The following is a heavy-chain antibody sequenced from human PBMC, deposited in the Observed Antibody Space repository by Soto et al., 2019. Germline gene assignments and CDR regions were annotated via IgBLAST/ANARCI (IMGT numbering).Heavy chain of an antibody. CDR2: ISGSGGST. CDR1: GFTFSSYA. V-gene: IGHV3-23*01. J-gene: IGHJ4*02. CDR3: AKEPSFTMVRPHDY. Sequence: GESLKISCAASGFTFSSYAMSWVRQAPGKGLEWVSAISGSGGSTYYADSVKGRFTISRDNFKNTLYLQMNSLRAEDTAVYYCAKEPSFTMVRPHDYWGQGTLVTVSS. D-gene: IGHD3-10*01.